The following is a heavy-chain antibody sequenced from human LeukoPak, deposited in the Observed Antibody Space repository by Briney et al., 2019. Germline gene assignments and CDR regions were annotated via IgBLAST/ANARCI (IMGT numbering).Heavy chain of an antibody. CDR1: GFTVSSNY. V-gene: IGHV3-66*01. CDR2: IYSGGST. D-gene: IGHD1-26*01. Sequence: GRSLRLCCAASGFTVSSNYMSWVRQAPGKGLEWVSVIYSGGSTYYADSVKGRFTISRDNSKNTLYLQMNSLRAEDTAVYYCASGGSATRDYYGMDVWGQGTTVTVSS. CDR3: ASGGSATRDYYGMDV. J-gene: IGHJ6*02.